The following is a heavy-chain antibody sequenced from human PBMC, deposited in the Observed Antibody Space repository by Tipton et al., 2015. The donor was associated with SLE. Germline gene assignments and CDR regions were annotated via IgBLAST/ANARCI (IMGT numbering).Heavy chain of an antibody. CDR3: ARVRGSASSWYFDL. V-gene: IGHV4-34*01. CDR1: GGSFTMYY. Sequence: GLVKPSETLSLTCAVSGGSFTMYYWSWIRQSPGKGLEWIGEIYDSGSTYYNPSLKSRVTISIDKSKNRFSLKLNSVTAADTAVYYCARVRGSASSWYFDLWGRGTVVTVSS. D-gene: IGHD6-6*01. J-gene: IGHJ2*01. CDR2: IYDSGST.